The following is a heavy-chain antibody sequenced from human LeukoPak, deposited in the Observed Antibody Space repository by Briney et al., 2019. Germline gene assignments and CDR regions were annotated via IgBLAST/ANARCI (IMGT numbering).Heavy chain of an antibody. V-gene: IGHV3-21*01. CDR2: ISGGSSFT. CDR3: ARDLGYSSGPNY. J-gene: IGHJ4*02. Sequence: GGSLRLSCAASGFTFSTYSMNWVRQAPGKGLEWVSYISGGSSFTYYVDSVKGRFTISRDNAKNSLYLQMNSLRAEDTAVYYCARDLGYSSGPNYWGQGTRVTVSS. D-gene: IGHD6-19*01. CDR1: GFTFSTYS.